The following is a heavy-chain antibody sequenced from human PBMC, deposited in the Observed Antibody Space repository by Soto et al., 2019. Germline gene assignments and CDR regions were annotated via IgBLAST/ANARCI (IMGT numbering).Heavy chain of an antibody. V-gene: IGHV4-59*12. Sequence: SETLSVTCTVSGGFIISYYWSWSRQPPGKGLEWIGYIYHSGSTNYNPSLKSRVTISVDTSKNQFSLKLTSVTAADTAVYYCARDKITGRFDYWGQGTLVTVS. CDR1: GGFIISYY. CDR2: IYHSGST. CDR3: ARDKITGRFDY. D-gene: IGHD2-8*02. J-gene: IGHJ4*02.